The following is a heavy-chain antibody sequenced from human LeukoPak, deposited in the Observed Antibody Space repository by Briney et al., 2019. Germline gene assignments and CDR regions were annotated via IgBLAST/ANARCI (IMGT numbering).Heavy chain of an antibody. V-gene: IGHV3-21*01. CDR2: ISSSSSYI. J-gene: IGHJ1*01. CDR3: ARDRFSSGYDSSEH. D-gene: IGHD3-22*01. Sequence: GGSLRLSCAASGFTFDDYAMHWVRQAPGKGLEWVSSISSSSSYIYYTDSVKGRFTISRDNAKNSLYLQMNSLRAEDTAVYYCARDRFSSGYDSSEHWGQGTLVTVSS. CDR1: GFTFDDYA.